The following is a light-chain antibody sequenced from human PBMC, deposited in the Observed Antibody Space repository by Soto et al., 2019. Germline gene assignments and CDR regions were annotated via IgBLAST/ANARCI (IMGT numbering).Light chain of an antibody. CDR1: SSDVGAYDY. CDR3: SSYTTSSTRV. V-gene: IGLV2-14*03. Sequence: QSALTQPASVSGSPGQSITISCTGTSSDVGAYDYVSWYQQHPDKAPKLMIYEVSYRPSGVSNRFSGSKSVNTATLTISGLQAEDDADYYCSSYTTSSTRVFGTGTKVTVL. J-gene: IGLJ1*01. CDR2: EVS.